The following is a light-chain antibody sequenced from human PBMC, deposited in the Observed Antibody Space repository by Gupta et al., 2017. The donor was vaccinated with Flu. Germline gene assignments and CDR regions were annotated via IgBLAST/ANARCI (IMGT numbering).Light chain of an antibody. J-gene: IGLJ2*01. CDR1: I. Sequence: QSAQTQPASVSGSPGQSLTIACTGTIVSWYQHHPGKAPKLMIYEDTKRPSGISNRFSGSKSDYTASLTISGLQAEDEADYYCCSFAGSSTFIFAGGTRLTVL. CDR3: CSFAGSSTFI. CDR2: EDT. V-gene: IGLV2-23*02.